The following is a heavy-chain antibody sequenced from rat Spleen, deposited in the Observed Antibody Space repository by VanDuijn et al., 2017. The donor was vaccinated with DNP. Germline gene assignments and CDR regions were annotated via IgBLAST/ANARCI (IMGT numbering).Heavy chain of an antibody. D-gene: IGHD1-5*01. CDR3: AREGGTTWFAY. Sequence: EVQLVESGGGLVQPGRSMKLSCAASGFTFSNYYVAWVRQAPTKGLEWVASISTGGLNTYYRDSVKGRFTVSRNNPKSTLYLQMDSLRSEDTATYYCAREGGTTWFAYWGQGTLVTVSS. CDR2: ISTGGLNT. J-gene: IGHJ3*01. CDR1: GFTFSNYY. V-gene: IGHV5-25*01.